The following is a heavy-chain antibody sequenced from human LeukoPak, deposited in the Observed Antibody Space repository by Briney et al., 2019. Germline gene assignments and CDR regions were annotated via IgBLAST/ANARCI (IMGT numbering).Heavy chain of an antibody. D-gene: IGHD2-2*01. V-gene: IGHV4-59*08. CDR3: ARLSKDTVVLPAAMAHYFDY. CDR1: GGSISGYY. J-gene: IGHJ4*02. Sequence: SETLSLTCTVSGGSISGYYWSWIRQPPGKGLQFIGYIHYTGSTNYNPSLESRVTLSVDTSKNQFSLKLRSVTAADTAVYYCARLSKDTVVLPAAMAHYFDYWGREPWSPSPQ. CDR2: IHYTGST.